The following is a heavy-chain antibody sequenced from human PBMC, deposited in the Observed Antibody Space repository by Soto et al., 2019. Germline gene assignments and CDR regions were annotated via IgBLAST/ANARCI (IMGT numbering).Heavy chain of an antibody. D-gene: IGHD3-16*01. J-gene: IGHJ5*02. CDR3: APLPNYYQYDWFDP. CDR1: GFSLTTRGVG. Sequence: QITLKESGPTLVKPTQTLTLTCTFSGFSLTTRGVGVGWIRQPPGKALECLVLIYWDDDKRYSPSLQSRLSITKDTSKNQVVLTMTNVDPVDTATYYCAPLPNYYQYDWFDPWGQGTLVSVSS. CDR2: IYWDDDK. V-gene: IGHV2-5*02.